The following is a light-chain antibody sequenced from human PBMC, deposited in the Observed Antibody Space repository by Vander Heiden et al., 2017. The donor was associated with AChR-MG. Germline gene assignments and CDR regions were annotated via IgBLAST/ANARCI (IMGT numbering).Light chain of an antibody. CDR1: SSDVGGYNY. Sequence: QSALTQPSSVAGSPGPSTTIYCTGTSSDVGGYNYVSWYQQHAGKAPNLMIYDVSNRPSGVANRFSGSKSGNTATLTISGLQAEDDADYYWSSYTSSSNLVVFGGGTKLTVL. CDR2: DVS. V-gene: IGLV2-14*03. CDR3: SSYTSSSNLVV. J-gene: IGLJ2*01.